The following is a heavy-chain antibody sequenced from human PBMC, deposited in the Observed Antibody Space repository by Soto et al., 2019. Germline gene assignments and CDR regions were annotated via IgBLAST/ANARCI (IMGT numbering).Heavy chain of an antibody. CDR2: ISSNGKTE. CDR1: GFTFIDYY. J-gene: IGHJ4*02. Sequence: GGSLRLSCAPSGFTFIDYYMSWIRQAPWKGLEWISYISSNGKTEHYSDSVRGRFTISRDNDESTLYLQMNHLRAEDAATYYCAFPGYNTNFDDWGRGILVTVSS. CDR3: AFPGYNTNFDD. V-gene: IGHV3-11*04. D-gene: IGHD1-1*01.